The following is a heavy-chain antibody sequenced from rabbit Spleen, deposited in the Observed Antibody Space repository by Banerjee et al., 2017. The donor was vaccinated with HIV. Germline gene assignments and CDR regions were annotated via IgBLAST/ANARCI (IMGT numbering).Heavy chain of an antibody. J-gene: IGHJ4*01. Sequence: QEQLVESGGGLVKPEGSLTLTCTASGFSFSSGYYMCWVRQAPGKGLEWIGCIGSSVNKTYYANWAKGRFTISRTSSTTVTLQRTSLTVADTATYFCARDSAFFYGGYGYGADLWGQGTLVTVS. CDR3: ARDSAFFYGGYGYGADL. D-gene: IGHD6-1*01. CDR2: IGSSVNKT. CDR1: GFSFSSGYY. V-gene: IGHV1S45*01.